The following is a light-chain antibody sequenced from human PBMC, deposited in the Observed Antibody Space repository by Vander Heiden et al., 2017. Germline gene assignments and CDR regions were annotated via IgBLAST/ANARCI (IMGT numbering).Light chain of an antibody. V-gene: IGLV4-69*01. CDR2: LNSDGSH. CDR1: SGHSSYA. J-gene: IGLJ1*01. Sequence: QLLLPPSPSPSAYLVASVKLTCTLSSGHSSYAIAWHQQQPEKGHRYLMKLNSDGSHTKGAGIPDRFSGSSSGAERYLTISSLQSDDEADYYCQTWDTGIQVFGTGTKVTVL. CDR3: QTWDTGIQV.